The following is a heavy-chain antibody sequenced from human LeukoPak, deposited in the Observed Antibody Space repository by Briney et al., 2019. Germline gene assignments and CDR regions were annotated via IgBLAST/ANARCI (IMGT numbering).Heavy chain of an antibody. CDR1: GIPFINAW. CDR2: IKSKGSGGTT. CDR3: STTYYYDSSEGY. D-gene: IGHD3-22*01. V-gene: IGHV3-15*01. J-gene: IGHJ4*02. Sequence: GGSLRLSCAVSGIPFINAWMTWVRQAPGKGLEWIGRIKSKGSGGTTDCTAPVKGRFTISRDDSKNTLYLQMNSLKTEDTAVYYCSTTYYYDSSEGYWGQGTLVTVSS.